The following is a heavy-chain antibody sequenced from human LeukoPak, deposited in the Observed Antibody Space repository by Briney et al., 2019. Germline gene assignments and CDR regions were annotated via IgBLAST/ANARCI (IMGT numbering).Heavy chain of an antibody. CDR3: ARGLPIYGDYGTNWFDP. J-gene: IGHJ5*02. CDR1: GFTFSSYA. Sequence: PGGSLRLSCAASGFTFSSYAITWVRQAPGKGLEWVSKISSSGGTTYSADFVKGRFTISRDNSKNTLYLQMNSLRAEDTAVYYCARGLPIYGDYGTNWFDPWGQGTLVTVSS. D-gene: IGHD4-17*01. V-gene: IGHV3-23*01. CDR2: ISSSGGTT.